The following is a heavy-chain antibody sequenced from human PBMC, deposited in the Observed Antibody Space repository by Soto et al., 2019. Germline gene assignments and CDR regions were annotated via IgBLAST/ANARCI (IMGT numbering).Heavy chain of an antibody. V-gene: IGHV3-30-3*01. J-gene: IGHJ3*02. Sequence: GGSLRLSCAASGFTFSSYDMHWVRQAPGKGLEWVAVISHDGSNKHYEDSVKGRFTISRDNSKNTLYLQMNSLRAEDTAVSYCATFPGTLHAFEIWGQGCMFAVSS. CDR1: GFTFSSYD. CDR2: ISHDGSNK. CDR3: ATFPGTLHAFEI.